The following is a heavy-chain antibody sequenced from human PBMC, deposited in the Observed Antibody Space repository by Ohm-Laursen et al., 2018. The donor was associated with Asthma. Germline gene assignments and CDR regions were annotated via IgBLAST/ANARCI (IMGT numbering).Heavy chain of an antibody. V-gene: IGHV3-33*08. Sequence: SLRLSCAASGFTFTSYDMYWVRQAPGKGLEFVAVIWYGGSNKYYADSVKGRFTISRDIAKNTLYLEMNSLRAEDTAVYFCARDFCTGGFCSKAFDPWGQGTLVTVSS. CDR3: ARDFCTGGFCSKAFDP. CDR2: IWYGGSNK. CDR1: GFTFTSYD. D-gene: IGHD2-8*02. J-gene: IGHJ5*02.